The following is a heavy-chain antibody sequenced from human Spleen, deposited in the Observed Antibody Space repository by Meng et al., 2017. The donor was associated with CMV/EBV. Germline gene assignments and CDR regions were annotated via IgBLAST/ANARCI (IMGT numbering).Heavy chain of an antibody. V-gene: IGHV1-2*02. Sequence: ASVKVSCKASGYTFTGYYMHWVRQAPGQGLEWMGWMNPNSGNTGYAQKFQGRVTMTRDTSISTAYMELSRLRSDDTAVYYCARVEFCTSTRCEIGADYWGQGTLVTVSS. CDR2: MNPNSGNT. CDR1: GYTFTGYY. CDR3: ARVEFCTSTRCEIGADY. D-gene: IGHD2-2*01. J-gene: IGHJ4*02.